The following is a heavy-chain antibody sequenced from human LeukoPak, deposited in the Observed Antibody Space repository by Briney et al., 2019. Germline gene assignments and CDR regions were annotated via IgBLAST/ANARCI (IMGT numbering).Heavy chain of an antibody. CDR3: ARGETYYYDSSGYNNWFDP. V-gene: IGHV4-59*01. J-gene: IGHJ5*02. D-gene: IGHD3-22*01. CDR2: IYYSGST. CDR1: GGSISSYY. Sequence: SETLSLTCTVSGGSISSYYWSWIRQPPGKGLEWIGYIYYSGSTNCNPSLKSRVTISVDTSKNQISLKLSSVTAADTAVYYCARGETYYYDSSGYNNWFDPWGQGTLVTVSS.